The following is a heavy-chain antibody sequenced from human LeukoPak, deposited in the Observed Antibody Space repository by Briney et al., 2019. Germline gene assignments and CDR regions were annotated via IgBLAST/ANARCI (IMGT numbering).Heavy chain of an antibody. J-gene: IGHJ4*02. Sequence: PSETLSLTCTVSGYSISRGFYWGWIRQPPGKGLEWIGSIYHNGSTYYNPSLKSRVTISVDTSKNQFSLKLSSVTAADTAVYYCARNTGYYDILTGYDYWGQGTLVTVSS. V-gene: IGHV4-38-2*02. CDR1: GYSISRGFY. D-gene: IGHD3-9*01. CDR3: ARNTGYYDILTGYDY. CDR2: IYHNGST.